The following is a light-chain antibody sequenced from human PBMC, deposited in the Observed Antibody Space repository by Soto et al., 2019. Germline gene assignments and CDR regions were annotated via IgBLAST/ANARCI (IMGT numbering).Light chain of an antibody. CDR2: EVN. J-gene: IGLJ1*01. V-gene: IGLV2-8*01. CDR1: SSDVGGYNF. Sequence: QSALTQPPSASGSPGQSVTISCTGTSSDVGGYNFVSWYQQHPGKAPKLIIYEVNKRPSGVPDRFSGSKSGNTASLTVSGLQAEDEADYYCSSSAGSNTYVFGTGTKLTVL. CDR3: SSSAGSNTYV.